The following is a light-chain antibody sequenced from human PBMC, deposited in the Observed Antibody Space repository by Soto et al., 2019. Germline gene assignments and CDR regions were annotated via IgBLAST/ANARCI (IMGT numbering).Light chain of an antibody. V-gene: IGLV2-8*01. J-gene: IGLJ2*01. CDR1: SSDVGGYNY. CDR2: EVS. Sequence: QSALTQPPSASGSPGQSVTISCTGTSSDVGGYNYVSWYQQHPGKAPKLMISEVSKRPSGVPDRFSGSKSGNTASLTVSGLQAEDEADCYCSSFAGNNNVVFGGGTKLTVL. CDR3: SSFAGNNNVV.